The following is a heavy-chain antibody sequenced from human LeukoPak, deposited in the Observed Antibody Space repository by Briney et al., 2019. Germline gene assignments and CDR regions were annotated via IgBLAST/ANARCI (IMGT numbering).Heavy chain of an antibody. J-gene: IGHJ3*02. V-gene: IGHV4-39*07. CDR3: ARGRITMVPDAFDI. D-gene: IGHD3-10*01. CDR1: GGSISSSSYY. CDR2: IYYSGST. Sequence: PSETLSLTCTVSGGSISSSSYYWGWIRQPPGTGLEWIGSIYYSGSTYYNPSLKSRVTISVDTSKNQFSLKLSSVTAADTAVYYCARGRITMVPDAFDIWGQGTMVTVSS.